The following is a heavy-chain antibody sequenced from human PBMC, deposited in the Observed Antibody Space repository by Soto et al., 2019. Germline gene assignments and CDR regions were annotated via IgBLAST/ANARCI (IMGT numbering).Heavy chain of an antibody. CDR2: IIPIFGTA. CDR1: GGTFSSYA. D-gene: IGHD6-19*01. J-gene: IGHJ5*02. CDR3: ARERAVAGARCFDP. V-gene: IGHV1-69*01. Sequence: QVQLVQSGAEVKKPGSSVKVSCKASGGTFSSYAISWVRQAPGQGLEWMGGIIPIFGTANYAQKFQGRVKITADESTSTAYMEMRSLRSEDTAVYYCARERAVAGARCFDPWCQGTLVTVSS.